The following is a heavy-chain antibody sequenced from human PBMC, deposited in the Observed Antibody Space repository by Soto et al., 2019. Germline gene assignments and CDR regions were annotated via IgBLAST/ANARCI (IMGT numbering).Heavy chain of an antibody. CDR3: AKDGRSRSPHFDY. CDR2: ISYDGSNK. D-gene: IGHD1-26*01. Sequence: QVQLVESGGGVVQPGRSLRLSCAASGFTFSSYGMHWVRQGPGKGLEWVAVISYDGSNKYYADSVKGRFTISRDNSKNTLYLQMNSLRAEDTAVYYCAKDGRSRSPHFDYWGQGTLVTVSS. V-gene: IGHV3-30*18. J-gene: IGHJ4*02. CDR1: GFTFSSYG.